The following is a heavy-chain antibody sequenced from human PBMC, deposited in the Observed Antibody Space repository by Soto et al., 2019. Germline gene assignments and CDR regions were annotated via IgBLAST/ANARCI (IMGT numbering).Heavy chain of an antibody. J-gene: IGHJ6*04. V-gene: IGHV1-69*01. CDR3: AGTSASSGYYEGIRHEGRMDV. CDR2: IIPIFGTA. D-gene: IGHD3-22*01. CDR1: GGTFSSYA. Sequence: QVQLVQSGAEVKKPGSSVKVSCKASGGTFSSYAISWVRQAPGQGLEWMGGIIPIFGTANYAQKFQGRVTITADESTSTAYMERRSMRAEDTAVYYRAGTSASSGYYEGIRHEGRMDVWGKGTTVTVSS.